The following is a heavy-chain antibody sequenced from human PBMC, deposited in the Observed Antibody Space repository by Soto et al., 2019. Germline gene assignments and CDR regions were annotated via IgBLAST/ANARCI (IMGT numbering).Heavy chain of an antibody. V-gene: IGHV4-59*01. Sequence: SETLSLTCTVSGGSISSYYWSWIRQPPGKGLEWIGYIYYSGSTNYNPSLKSRVTISVDTSKNQFSLKLSSVTAADTAVYYCARDRSGSYWGQGTLVTVSS. D-gene: IGHD1-26*01. CDR2: IYYSGST. CDR3: ARDRSGSY. J-gene: IGHJ4*02. CDR1: GGSISSYY.